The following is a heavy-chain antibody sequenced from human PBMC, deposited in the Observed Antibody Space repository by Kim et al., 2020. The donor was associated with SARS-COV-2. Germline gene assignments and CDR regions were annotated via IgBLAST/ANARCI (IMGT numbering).Heavy chain of an antibody. CDR2: IYYSGST. V-gene: IGHV4-59*08. Sequence: SETLSLTCTVSGCSISSYYWSWIRQPPGKGLEWIGYIYYSGSTNYNPSLKSRVTISVDTSKNQFSLKLSSVTAADTAVYYCARLNYDILTGYFEGSSPWGQGTLVTVSS. D-gene: IGHD3-9*01. CDR3: ARLNYDILTGYFEGSSP. CDR1: GCSISSYY. J-gene: IGHJ5*02.